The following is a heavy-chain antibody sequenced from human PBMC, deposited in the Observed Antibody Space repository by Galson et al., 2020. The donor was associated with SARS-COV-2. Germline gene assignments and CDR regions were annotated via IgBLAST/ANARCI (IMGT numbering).Heavy chain of an antibody. CDR3: VRDGRHSYGLPSYFEQ. J-gene: IGHJ4*03. CDR2: ILYDGSSK. V-gene: IGHV3-33*01. CDR1: GFTFGNYG. D-gene: IGHD5-18*01. Sequence: GGSLRLSCAASGFTFGNYGMHWIRQAPGKGLEWVALILYDGSSKDYADSVKGRFTISRDNSKNTLYLQMNSLRADDTAVYYCVRDGRHSYGLPSYFEQWGHGTLVTVS.